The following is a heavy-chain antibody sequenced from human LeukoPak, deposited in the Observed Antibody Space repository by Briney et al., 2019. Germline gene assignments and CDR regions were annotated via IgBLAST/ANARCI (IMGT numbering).Heavy chain of an antibody. V-gene: IGHV4-30-2*01. J-gene: IGHJ1*01. CDR3: ASSYYDFWSGYPTIEYFQH. Sequence: SETLSLTCTVSGGSISSGGYSWSWIRQPPGKGLEWIGYIYHSGSTYYNPSLKSRVTISVDRSKNQFSLKLSSVTAADTAVYYCASSYYDFWSGYPTIEYFQHWGQGTLVTVSS. D-gene: IGHD3-3*01. CDR1: GGSISSGGYS. CDR2: IYHSGST.